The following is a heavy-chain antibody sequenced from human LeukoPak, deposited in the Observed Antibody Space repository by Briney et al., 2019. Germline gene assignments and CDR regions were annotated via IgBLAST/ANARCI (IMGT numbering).Heavy chain of an antibody. CDR1: GSSFTSYW. V-gene: IGHV5-51*01. J-gene: IGHJ6*02. CDR3: ARQPETVAGTFYGMDV. CDR2: IYPGDSDT. D-gene: IGHD6-19*01. Sequence: GESLKISCKGSGSSFTSYWIGWVRQLPGKGLEWMGIIYPGDSDTRYSPSFQGQVTISADKSISTAYLQWSSLKASDTAMYYCARQPETVAGTFYGMDVWGQGTTVTVSS.